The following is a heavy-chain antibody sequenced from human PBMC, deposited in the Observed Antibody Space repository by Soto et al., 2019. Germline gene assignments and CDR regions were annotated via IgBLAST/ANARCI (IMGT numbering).Heavy chain of an antibody. CDR3: AKDRYRGYDQGIYYYYNMDV. D-gene: IGHD5-12*01. J-gene: IGHJ6*02. Sequence: QVQLVESGGGVVQPGRSLRLSCAASGFTFSSYGMHWVRQAPGKGLEWVAVISYDGRNKHYTDSVKGRFTISRDNSKNTLYLQMNSLRAEDTAVYYCAKDRYRGYDQGIYYYYNMDVWGQGTTVTVSS. CDR1: GFTFSSYG. CDR2: ISYDGRNK. V-gene: IGHV3-30*18.